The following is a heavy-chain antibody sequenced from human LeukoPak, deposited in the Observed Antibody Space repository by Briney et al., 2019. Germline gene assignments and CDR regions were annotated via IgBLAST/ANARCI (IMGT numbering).Heavy chain of an antibody. CDR3: AGYYNWLSLMDV. D-gene: IGHD3-9*01. Sequence: SETLSLTCTVSGGSISSYYWSWIRQPPGKGLEWIGYIYYSGSTNYNPSLKNRVTISVDTSKNQFSLKLSSVTAADTAVYYCAGYYNWLSLMDVWGQGTTVTVSS. CDR2: IYYSGST. V-gene: IGHV4-59*01. CDR1: GGSISSYY. J-gene: IGHJ6*02.